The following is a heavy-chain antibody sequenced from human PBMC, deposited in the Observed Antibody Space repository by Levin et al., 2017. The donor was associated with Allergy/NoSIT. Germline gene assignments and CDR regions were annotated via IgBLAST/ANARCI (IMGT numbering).Heavy chain of an antibody. CDR1: GFTFKSYG. V-gene: IGHV3-33*01. D-gene: IGHD6-13*01. CDR2: IWYDGSKT. J-gene: IGHJ4*02. CDR3: ATTGATAGTIDS. Sequence: GGSLRLSCEASGFTFKSYGMHWVRQAPGKGLEWMSVIWYDGSKTYYADSVKGRFTISRDNSMNTLYLQMTGLRVEDTAVYYCATTGATAGTIDSWGQGTLVTVS.